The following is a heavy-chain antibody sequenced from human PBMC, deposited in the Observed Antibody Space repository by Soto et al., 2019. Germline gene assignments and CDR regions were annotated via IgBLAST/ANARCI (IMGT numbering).Heavy chain of an antibody. D-gene: IGHD3-22*01. J-gene: IGHJ6*02. CDR1: GFTFSSYS. CDR2: ISSSSSTI. Sequence: PGGSLRLSCAASGFTFSSYSMNWVRQAPGKGLEWVSYISSSSSTIYYADSVKGRFTISRDNAKNSLYLQMNSLRDEGTAVYYCARVLRLRRYYYDSSGYYSPPLDVWGQGTTVTVSS. V-gene: IGHV3-48*02. CDR3: ARVLRLRRYYYDSSGYYSPPLDV.